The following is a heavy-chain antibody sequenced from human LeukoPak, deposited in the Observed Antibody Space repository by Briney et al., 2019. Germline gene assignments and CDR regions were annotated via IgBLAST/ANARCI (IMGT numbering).Heavy chain of an antibody. CDR2: IYSGGST. CDR3: ASNSIAAAGKNYFDY. CDR1: GFTVSSNY. D-gene: IGHD6-13*01. V-gene: IGHV3-66*01. J-gene: IGHJ4*02. Sequence: GGSLRLSCAASGFTVSSNYMSWVRQAPGKGLEWVSVIYSGGSTYYADSVKGRFTISRDNSKNTLYLQMNSLRAEDTAVYYCASNSIAAAGKNYFDYWGQGTLVTVSS.